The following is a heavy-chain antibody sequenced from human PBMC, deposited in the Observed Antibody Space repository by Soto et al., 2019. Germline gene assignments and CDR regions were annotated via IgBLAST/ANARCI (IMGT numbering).Heavy chain of an antibody. J-gene: IGHJ6*02. CDR3: ANPGFLEWLLSNDYYGMDV. D-gene: IGHD3-3*01. CDR2: ISGSGGST. V-gene: IGHV3-23*01. CDR1: GFTFSSYA. Sequence: GSLRLSCASSGFTFSSYAMSWVRQAPGKGLEWVSAISGSGGSTYYADSVKGRFTISRDNSKNTLYLQMNSLRAEDTAVYYCANPGFLEWLLSNDYYGMDVWGQGTTVTVSS.